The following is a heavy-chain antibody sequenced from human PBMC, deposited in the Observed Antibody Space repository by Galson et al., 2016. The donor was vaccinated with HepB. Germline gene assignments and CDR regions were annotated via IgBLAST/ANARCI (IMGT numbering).Heavy chain of an antibody. J-gene: IGHJ4*02. CDR1: GFSFSTYA. Sequence: SLRLSCAASGFSFSTYAMHWVRQAPGKGLEWVAIISYDGSITNYADSVKGRFTISRDNSNNTLYLQINSLRTEDMAVYYCARDDLVVYGFLDYWGQGILVTVSS. V-gene: IGHV3-30-3*01. CDR2: ISYDGSIT. CDR3: ARDDLVVYGFLDY. D-gene: IGHD2-8*01.